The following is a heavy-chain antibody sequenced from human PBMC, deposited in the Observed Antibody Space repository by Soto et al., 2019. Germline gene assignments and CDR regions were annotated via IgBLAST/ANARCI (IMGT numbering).Heavy chain of an antibody. D-gene: IGHD6-13*01. CDR3: ARDSSSWYDPAPFDY. J-gene: IGHJ4*02. CDR1: GGTFSSYT. Sequence: SVKVSCKASGGTFSSYTISWVRQAPGQGLEWMGRIIPILGIANYAQKFQGRVTITADKSTSTAYMELSSLRSEDTAVYYCARDSSSWYDPAPFDYWGQGTLVTVSS. CDR2: IIPILGIA. V-gene: IGHV1-69*04.